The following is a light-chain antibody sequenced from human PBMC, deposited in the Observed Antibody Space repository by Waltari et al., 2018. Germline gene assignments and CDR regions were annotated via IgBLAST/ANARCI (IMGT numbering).Light chain of an antibody. V-gene: IGLV3-9*01. J-gene: IGLJ2*01. CDR3: QVWDSTTAGV. CDR2: RDS. CDR1: NIGTKN. Sequence: SYELTQPLSVSVALGQTAKITCGGNNIGTKNVHWYHQKPGQAPVLVISRDSNRPSGIAGRFSGSNSGNTATLTISRAQAGDEADYYCQVWDSTTAGVFGGGTKLTVL.